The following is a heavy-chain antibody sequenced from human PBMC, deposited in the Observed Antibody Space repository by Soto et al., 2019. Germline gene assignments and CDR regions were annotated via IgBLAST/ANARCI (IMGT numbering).Heavy chain of an antibody. V-gene: IGHV4-61*01. CDR3: ARVSTYYFDSSGSYTSDY. CDR2: VFFSGST. CDR1: GASVGSGIFY. J-gene: IGHJ4*02. Sequence: PSETLSLTCTVSGASVGSGIFYWSWIRQPPGKGLEWIGYVFFSGSTNYNPSLKSRVTISIDTSKNQFSLKLISVTAADTAVYYCARVSTYYFDSSGSYTSDYWGQGTLVTVSS. D-gene: IGHD3-22*01.